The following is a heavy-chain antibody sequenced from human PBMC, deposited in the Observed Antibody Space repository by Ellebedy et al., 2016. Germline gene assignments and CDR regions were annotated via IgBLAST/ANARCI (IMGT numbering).Heavy chain of an antibody. CDR3: ARRRAPFMITFGGVYFDY. D-gene: IGHD3-16*01. J-gene: IGHJ4*02. CDR1: GGSFSGYY. Sequence: GSLRLXXAAYGGSFSGYYWSWIRQPPGTGLEWIGEINHSGSTNYNPSLKSRVTISVDTSKNQFSLKLSSVTAADTAVYYCARRRAPFMITFGGVYFDYWGQGTLVTVSS. CDR2: INHSGST. V-gene: IGHV4-34*01.